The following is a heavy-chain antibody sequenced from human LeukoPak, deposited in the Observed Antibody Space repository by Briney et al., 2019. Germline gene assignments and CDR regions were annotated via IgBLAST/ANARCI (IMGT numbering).Heavy chain of an antibody. D-gene: IGHD4-17*01. Sequence: GGSLRLSCAASGSTFSSYGMHWVRQAPGKGLEWVAVIWYDGSNKYYADSVKGRFTISRDNSKNTLYLQMNSLRAEDTAVYYCARDEGATVTASNYWGQGTLVTVSS. CDR1: GSTFSSYG. CDR3: ARDEGATVTASNY. J-gene: IGHJ4*02. V-gene: IGHV3-33*01. CDR2: IWYDGSNK.